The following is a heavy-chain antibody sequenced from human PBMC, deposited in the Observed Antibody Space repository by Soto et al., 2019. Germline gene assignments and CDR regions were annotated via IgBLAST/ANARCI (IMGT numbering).Heavy chain of an antibody. Sequence: QITLKESGPTLVKPTQTLTLTCTFSGLSLTTTGEAVGWIRQPPGKALEWLALIYWDDDHFYNPTLKTRLTITKDTSKNQVVLTLTNMDPVDTATYYGAHSLSASPAGWFDPWGQGILVTVSS. CDR2: IYWDDDH. J-gene: IGHJ5*02. D-gene: IGHD6-25*01. CDR3: AHSLSASPAGWFDP. CDR1: GLSLTTTGEA. V-gene: IGHV2-5*02.